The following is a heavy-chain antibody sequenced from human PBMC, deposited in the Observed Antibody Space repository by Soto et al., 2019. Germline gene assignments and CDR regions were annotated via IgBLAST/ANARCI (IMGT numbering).Heavy chain of an antibody. CDR2: IYYSGTT. Sequence: PSETLSLTCTVSGGSISSGDYYWNWIRQHPGKGLEWIGYIYYSGTTYYNPSLQSRLTISVDTSKNQFSLKLSSVTAADTAVYYCARILVDQRPGSYYYYMDVWGKGTTVTVSS. J-gene: IGHJ6*03. V-gene: IGHV4-31*03. CDR1: GGSISSGDYY. D-gene: IGHD2-15*01. CDR3: ARILVDQRPGSYYYYMDV.